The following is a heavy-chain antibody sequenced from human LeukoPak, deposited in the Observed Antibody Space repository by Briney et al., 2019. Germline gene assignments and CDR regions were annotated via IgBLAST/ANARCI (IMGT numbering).Heavy chain of an antibody. CDR3: ARDLRDCSSTSCPGGDYYYYYMDV. CDR2: IYSGGST. V-gene: IGHV3-53*01. D-gene: IGHD2-2*01. Sequence: GGSLRLSCAASGFTVSSNYMSWVRQAPGKGLEWVSVIYSGGSTYYADSVKGRFTISRDNSKNTLYLQMNSLRAEDTAVYYCARDLRDCSSTSCPGGDYYYYYMDVWGKGTTVTVSS. CDR1: GFTVSSNY. J-gene: IGHJ6*03.